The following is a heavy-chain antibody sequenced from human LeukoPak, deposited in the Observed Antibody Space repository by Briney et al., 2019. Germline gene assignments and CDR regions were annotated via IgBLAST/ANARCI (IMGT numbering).Heavy chain of an antibody. J-gene: IGHJ4*02. CDR1: GFTFSSYE. V-gene: IGHV3-48*03. Sequence: GGSLRLSCAASGFTFSSYEMNWVRQAPGKGLEWVSYISSSGSTIYYADSVKGRFTTSRDNAKNSLYLQMNSLRAEDAAVYYCAKAPVTSCRGAFCYPFDYWGQGTLVTVSS. D-gene: IGHD2-15*01. CDR2: ISSSGSTI. CDR3: AKAPVTSCRGAFCYPFDY.